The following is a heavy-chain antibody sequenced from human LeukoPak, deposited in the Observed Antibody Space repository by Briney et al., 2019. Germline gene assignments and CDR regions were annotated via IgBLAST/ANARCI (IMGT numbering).Heavy chain of an antibody. CDR1: GGSFSGYY. CDR2: INHSGST. D-gene: IGHD6-13*01. J-gene: IGHJ6*02. Sequence: KTSETLSLTCAVYGGSFSGYYWSWIRQPPGKGLERIGEINHSGSTNYNPSLKSRVTISVDTSKNQFSLKLSSVTAVDTAVYYCARGSSHSSSWTPLHGMDVWGQGTTVTVSS. CDR3: ARGSSHSSSWTPLHGMDV. V-gene: IGHV4-34*01.